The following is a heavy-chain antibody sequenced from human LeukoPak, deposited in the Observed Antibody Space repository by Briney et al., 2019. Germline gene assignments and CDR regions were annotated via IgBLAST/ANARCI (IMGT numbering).Heavy chain of an antibody. D-gene: IGHD1-26*01. V-gene: IGHV3-20*04. Sequence: GGSLRLSCAASGFTCDDYGMSWVRQAPGKGLEWVSGINWNGGSTGYADSVKGRFTISRDNAKNSLYLQMNSLRAEDTALYYCARAKWTLEAFDIWGQGTMVTVSS. CDR3: ARAKWTLEAFDI. CDR2: INWNGGST. CDR1: GFTCDDYG. J-gene: IGHJ3*02.